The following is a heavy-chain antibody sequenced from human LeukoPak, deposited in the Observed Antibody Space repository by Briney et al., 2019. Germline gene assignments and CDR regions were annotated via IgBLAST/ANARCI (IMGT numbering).Heavy chain of an antibody. CDR3: VKVGTGTVDY. D-gene: IGHD3/OR15-3a*01. V-gene: IGHV4-59*01. CDR1: GGSITNYY. J-gene: IGHJ4*02. CDR2: IYYTGST. Sequence: PSETLSLTCIVSGGSITNYYWGWIRQPPGKGLEWIGYIYYTGSTNYSPSLKSRVTISVDTSKSQFSLKLSSVTAADTAVYYCVKVGTGTVDYWGQGTLVTVSA.